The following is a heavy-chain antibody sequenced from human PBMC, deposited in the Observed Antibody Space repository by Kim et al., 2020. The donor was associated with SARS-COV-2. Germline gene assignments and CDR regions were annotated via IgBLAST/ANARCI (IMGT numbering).Heavy chain of an antibody. CDR3: ARCVAAAGTGEFDY. CDR1: GFTFSSYS. CDR2: ISSSSYI. J-gene: IGHJ4*02. D-gene: IGHD6-13*01. V-gene: IGHV3-21*01. Sequence: GGSLRLSCAASGFTFSSYSMNWVRQAPGKGLEWVSSISSSSYIYYADSVKGRFTISRDNAKNSLYLQMNSLRAEDTAVYYCARCVAAAGTGEFDYWGQGTLVTVSS.